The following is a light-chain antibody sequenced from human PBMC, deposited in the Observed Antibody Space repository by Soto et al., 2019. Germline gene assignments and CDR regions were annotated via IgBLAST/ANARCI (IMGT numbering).Light chain of an antibody. CDR1: SSDVGGFNS. CDR2: DVV. CDR3: SSYTSTMTNV. J-gene: IGLJ1*01. Sequence: QSVLIQPASVSRSPGQSITISCTGTSSDVGGFNSVSWYQLRPGTAPKLILYDVVDRPSGVSYRFSGSKSGNTASLTISGPQAADEADYFCSSYTSTMTNVFGSGTKVTVL. V-gene: IGLV2-14*03.